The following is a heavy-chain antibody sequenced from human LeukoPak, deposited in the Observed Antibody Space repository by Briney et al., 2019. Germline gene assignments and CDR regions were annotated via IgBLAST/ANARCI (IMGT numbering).Heavy chain of an antibody. CDR3: ARGGSGISNAFDI. CDR1: GASISSYY. V-gene: IGHV4-59*01. D-gene: IGHD3-10*01. J-gene: IGHJ3*02. Sequence: SETLSLTCPVSGASISSYYWSWIRLPPGKGLEWIGYLYYSGSTNSNPSLKSRVTMSVDTSKNQFSLKLRSVTAADTAVYYCARGGSGISNAFDIWGQGTMVTVSS. CDR2: LYYSGST.